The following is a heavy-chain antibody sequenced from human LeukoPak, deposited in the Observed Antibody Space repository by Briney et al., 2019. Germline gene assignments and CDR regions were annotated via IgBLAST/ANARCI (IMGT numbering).Heavy chain of an antibody. CDR1: GFTFSSYE. J-gene: IGHJ4*02. CDR2: ISSSGSTI. V-gene: IGHV3-48*03. Sequence: PGGSLRLSCAASGFTFSSYEMNWVRQAPGKGLEWVSYISSSGSTIYYADSVKGRFTISRDNAKNSLYLQMNSLRAEDTAVYYCARTYYYGSGRYFDYWGQGTLVTVSS. CDR3: ARTYYYGSGRYFDY. D-gene: IGHD3-10*01.